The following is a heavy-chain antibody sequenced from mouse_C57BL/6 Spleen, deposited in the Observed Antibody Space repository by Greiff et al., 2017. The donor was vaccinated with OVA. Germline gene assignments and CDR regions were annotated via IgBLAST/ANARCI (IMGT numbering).Heavy chain of an antibody. CDR3: ARSGMVTTYYAMDY. CDR2: IHPNSGST. D-gene: IGHD2-1*01. J-gene: IGHJ4*01. V-gene: IGHV1-64*01. Sequence: VQLQQPGAELVKPGASVKLSCKASGYTFTSYWMHWVKQRPGQGLEWIGMIHPNSGSTNYNEKFKSKATLTVDKSSSTAYMQLSSLTSEDSAVYYCARSGMVTTYYAMDYWGQGTSVTVSS. CDR1: GYTFTSYW.